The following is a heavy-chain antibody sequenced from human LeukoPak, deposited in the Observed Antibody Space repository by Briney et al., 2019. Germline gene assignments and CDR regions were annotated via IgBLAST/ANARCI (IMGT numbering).Heavy chain of an antibody. V-gene: IGHV4-59*01. CDR3: ARLYSSSLPPLD. J-gene: IGHJ4*02. CDR2: INHSGST. D-gene: IGHD6-6*01. CDR1: GGSISSYY. Sequence: PSETLSLTCTVSGGSISSYYWSWIRQPAGKGLEWIGEINHSGSTNYNPSLKSRVTISVDTSKNQFSLKLSSVTAADTAVYYCARLYSSSLPPLDWGQGTLVTVSS.